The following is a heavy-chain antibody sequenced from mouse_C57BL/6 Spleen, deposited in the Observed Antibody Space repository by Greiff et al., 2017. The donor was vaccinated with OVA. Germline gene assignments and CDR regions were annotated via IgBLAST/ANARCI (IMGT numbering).Heavy chain of an antibody. D-gene: IGHD3-2*02. CDR2: IDPSDSYT. CDR1: GYTFTSYW. Sequence: QVQLQQPGAELVRPGTSVKLSCKASGYTFTSYWMHWVKQRPGQGLEWIGVIDPSDSYTNYNQKFKGKATLTVDTSSSTAYMQLSSLTSEDSAVYYCARRAAQEAMDYWGQGTSVTVSS. J-gene: IGHJ4*01. CDR3: ARRAAQEAMDY. V-gene: IGHV1-59*01.